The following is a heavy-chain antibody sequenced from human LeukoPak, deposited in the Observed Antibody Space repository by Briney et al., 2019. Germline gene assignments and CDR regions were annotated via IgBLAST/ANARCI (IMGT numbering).Heavy chain of an antibody. V-gene: IGHV3-30-3*01. CDR2: ISYDGSNK. J-gene: IGHJ4*02. CDR3: ARPPLYGEDY. Sequence: GRSLRLSCAASGFTFSSYAMHWVRQAPGKGLEWVAVISYDGSNKYYADSVKGRFTISRDNSKNTLYLQMNSLRAEDTAVYYCARPPLYGEDYWGQGTLVTVSS. CDR1: GFTFSSYA. D-gene: IGHD2-8*01.